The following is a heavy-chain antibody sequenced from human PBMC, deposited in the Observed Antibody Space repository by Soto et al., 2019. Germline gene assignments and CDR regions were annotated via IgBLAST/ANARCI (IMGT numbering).Heavy chain of an antibody. CDR2: IYYSGST. Sequence: SETLSLTCTVSGGSISSGGYYWSWIRQHPGKGLEWIGYIYYSGSTYYNPSLKSRVTISVDTSKNQFSLKLSSVTAADTAVYYCARDHARRREMANWGQGTVVTVSS. D-gene: IGHD1-26*01. CDR1: GGSISSGGYY. V-gene: IGHV4-31*03. J-gene: IGHJ4*02. CDR3: ARDHARRREMAN.